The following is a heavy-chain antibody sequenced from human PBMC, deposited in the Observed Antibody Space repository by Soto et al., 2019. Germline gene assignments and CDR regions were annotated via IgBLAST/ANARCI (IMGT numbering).Heavy chain of an antibody. CDR3: AGELLGSPDY. V-gene: IGHV4-39*01. J-gene: IGHJ4*01. CDR2: IFHTGGT. Sequence: QVQLQESGPGLVEPSETLSLTCTVTDGSISSSNFHWAWVRQPPGGGLEWIVSIFHTGGTYSRPSLKGRVTMSVDTSRNQFSLKVHSVTTSDTAIYFCAGELLGSPDYWGHGTLVTVSS. CDR1: DGSISSSNFH. D-gene: IGHD1-7*01.